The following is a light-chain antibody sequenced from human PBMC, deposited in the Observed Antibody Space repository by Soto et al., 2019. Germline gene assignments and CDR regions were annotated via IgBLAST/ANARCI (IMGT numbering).Light chain of an antibody. CDR3: LQHNTYPWT. CDR2: DAS. CDR1: QGITND. Sequence: DIQMTQSPSSLSASVGDGVSITCRASQGITNDLGWYQQKPGKAPKRLIYDASTLQSGLPSRFSGSGSGTEFTLTISSLQPEDFATYYCLQHNTYPWTSGQGTKADIK. J-gene: IGKJ1*01. V-gene: IGKV1-17*01.